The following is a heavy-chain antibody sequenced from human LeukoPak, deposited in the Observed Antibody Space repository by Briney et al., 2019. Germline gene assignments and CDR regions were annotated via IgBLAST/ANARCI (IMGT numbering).Heavy chain of an antibody. Sequence: SETLSLNCTVSGGSISSYYWSWIRQPPGKGLEWIGYIYYSGSTNYNPSLKSRVTISVDTSKNQFSLKLSSVTAADTAVYYCARAPLGGFDYWGQGTLVTVSS. CDR2: IYYSGST. J-gene: IGHJ4*02. CDR3: ARAPLGGFDY. D-gene: IGHD3-16*01. CDR1: GGSISSYY. V-gene: IGHV4-59*01.